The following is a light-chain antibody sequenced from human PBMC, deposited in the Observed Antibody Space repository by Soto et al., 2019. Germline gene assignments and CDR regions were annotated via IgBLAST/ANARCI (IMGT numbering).Light chain of an antibody. CDR1: SSDIGGYNY. CDR2: EVT. V-gene: IGLV2-14*01. J-gene: IGLJ2*01. CDR3: ISHSTTIAYVV. Sequence: QSVLTQLASVSGSPGQSITISCTGTSSDIGGYNYVSWYQHHPGKAPKLMIYEVTNRPSGVSNRFSGSKSGNTASLTISGLQAEDEADYYCISHSTTIAYVVLGGGTKLTVL.